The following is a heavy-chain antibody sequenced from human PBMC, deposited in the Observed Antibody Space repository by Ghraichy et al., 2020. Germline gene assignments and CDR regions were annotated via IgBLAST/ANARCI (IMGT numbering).Heavy chain of an antibody. CDR3: ATFVETADY. J-gene: IGHJ4*02. Sequence: GALRLSCEASGFTFSSYAMSWVRQAPGKGLEWVSVITGSGDGKNYADSVRGRFTISRDNSKNPGYLQMNSLRAEDTAVYYCATFVETADYWGQGTLLTVSS. D-gene: IGHD6-6*01. CDR2: ITGSGDGK. CDR1: GFTFSSYA. V-gene: IGHV3-23*01.